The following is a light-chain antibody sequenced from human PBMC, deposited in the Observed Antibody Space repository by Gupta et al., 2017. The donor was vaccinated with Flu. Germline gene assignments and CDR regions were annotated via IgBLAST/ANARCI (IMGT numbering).Light chain of an antibody. V-gene: IGKV1-39*01. CDR3: QQRYHSPWT. CDR2: STS. Sequence: DIQLTQSPSSLSVSVGGRVAITCRASQNISRDLDWYQQKPGKPPKLLIYSTSTLQSGVPARFSGSGSGTDFTLTITSLQPEDFAVYYCQQRYHSPWTFGQGTKVEIK. J-gene: IGKJ1*01. CDR1: QNISRD.